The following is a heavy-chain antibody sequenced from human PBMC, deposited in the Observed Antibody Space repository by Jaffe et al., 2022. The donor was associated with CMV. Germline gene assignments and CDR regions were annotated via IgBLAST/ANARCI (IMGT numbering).Heavy chain of an antibody. CDR2: INSDGSST. Sequence: EVQLVESGGGLVQPGGSLRLSCAASGFTFSSYWMHWVRQAPGKGLVWVSRINSDGSSTSYADSVKGRFTISRDNAKNTLYLQMNSLRAEDTAVYYCARDRDYYDSSGYYSPTPPPLDYWGQGTLVTVSS. V-gene: IGHV3-74*01. CDR3: ARDRDYYDSSGYYSPTPPPLDY. J-gene: IGHJ4*02. CDR1: GFTFSSYW. D-gene: IGHD3-22*01.